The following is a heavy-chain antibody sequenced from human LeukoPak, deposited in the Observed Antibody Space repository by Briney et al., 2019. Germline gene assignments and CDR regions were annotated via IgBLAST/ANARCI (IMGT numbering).Heavy chain of an antibody. CDR2: INPTGTTT. V-gene: IGHV1-46*01. Sequence: ASVKVSCKASGYTFINNWMHWVRQAPGQGLEWVGLINPTGTTTLYAQKFQGRVTLTRDMSTSTDYMELRSLKSEDTAVYYCATDYNYYDSSGYLGYWGQGTLVTVSS. D-gene: IGHD3-22*01. J-gene: IGHJ4*02. CDR1: GYTFINNW. CDR3: ATDYNYYDSSGYLGY.